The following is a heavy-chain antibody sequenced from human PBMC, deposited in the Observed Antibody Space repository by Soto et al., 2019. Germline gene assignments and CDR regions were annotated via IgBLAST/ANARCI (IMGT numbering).Heavy chain of an antibody. CDR3: ARLGWELQSGRRYSDY. CDR1: GYTFSSNA. CDR2: ISPYTGKT. V-gene: IGHV1-18*04. J-gene: IGHJ4*02. Sequence: ASVKVSCKASGYTFSSNAITWVRQAPGQGLEWMGWISPYTGKTNYAQKFQGRVTMTTDPSTSTGYMELRALRSDDTAVYYCARLGWELQSGRRYSDYWGQGTLVTVSS. D-gene: IGHD1-26*01.